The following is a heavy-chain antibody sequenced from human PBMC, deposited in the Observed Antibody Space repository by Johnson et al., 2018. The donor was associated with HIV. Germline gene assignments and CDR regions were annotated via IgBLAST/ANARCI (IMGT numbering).Heavy chain of an antibody. CDR1: GFTFSSYD. CDR2: IGTAGDT. V-gene: IGHV3-13*01. Sequence: VQLVESGGGLVQPGGSLRLSCAASGFTFSSYDMHWVRQATGKGLEWVSAIGTAGDTYYTGSVKGRFTISRDDAKNTLYLQMNSRKTEDRGMYSCARGPAAFDLWGQGTMVTVSS. CDR3: ARGPAAFDL. J-gene: IGHJ3*01.